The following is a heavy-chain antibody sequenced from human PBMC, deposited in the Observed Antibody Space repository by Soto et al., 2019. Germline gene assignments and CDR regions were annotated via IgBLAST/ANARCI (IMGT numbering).Heavy chain of an antibody. V-gene: IGHV3-23*01. J-gene: IGHJ4*01. CDR1: GFPSSTYGFSTYA. CDR2: ITGSGSHS. CDR3: AKGTSSEFLLSFDD. D-gene: IGHD3-10*01. Sequence: EVQLLQSGGGLVQPGGSLRLSCMASGFPSSTYGFSTYAMTWVRQPPGKGLEWVSVITGSGSHSYYADSVKGRFTISRDNSRYTLFLQMDSLRADDTAVYFCAKGTSSEFLLSFDDWGHGTLVTVSS.